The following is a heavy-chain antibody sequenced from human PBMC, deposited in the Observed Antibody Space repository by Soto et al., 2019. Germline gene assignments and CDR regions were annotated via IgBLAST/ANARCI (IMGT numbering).Heavy chain of an antibody. CDR1: GLTFNRYW. D-gene: IGHD2-15*01. CDR2: INTDGSNT. V-gene: IGHV3-74*01. CDR3: AREFCSGGNCYTYYFDP. J-gene: IGHJ5*02. Sequence: GGSLRLSCAASGLTFNRYWMHWVRHAPGKGLVWVSHINTDGSNTNHADSVKGRFTISRDNAKSTLFLLMNSLRDEDTAVYYCAREFCSGGNCYTYYFDPWGQGIPVTVSS.